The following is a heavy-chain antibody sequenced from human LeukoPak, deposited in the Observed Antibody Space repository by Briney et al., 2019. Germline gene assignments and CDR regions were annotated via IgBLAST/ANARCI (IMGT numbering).Heavy chain of an antibody. CDR1: GGSFSGYY. CDR2: INHSGST. D-gene: IGHD3-10*01. Sequence: SETLSLTCAVYGGSFSGYYWSWIRQPPGKGLEWIGEINHSGSTNYNPSLKSRVTISVDTSKNQFSLKLSSVTAADTAVYYCARWFGELSLTYYYYYMDVWGKGTTVTVSS. CDR3: ARWFGELSLTYYYYYMDV. V-gene: IGHV4-34*01. J-gene: IGHJ6*03.